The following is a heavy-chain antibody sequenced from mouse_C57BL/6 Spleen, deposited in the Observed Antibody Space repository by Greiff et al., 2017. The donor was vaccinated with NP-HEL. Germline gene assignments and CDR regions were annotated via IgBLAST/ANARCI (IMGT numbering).Heavy chain of an antibody. CDR3: ARLIYYDYDPYYYAMDY. CDR1: GFSLTSYA. J-gene: IGHJ4*01. D-gene: IGHD2-4*01. CDR2: IWTGGGT. V-gene: IGHV2-9-1*01. Sequence: VQLVESGPGLVAPSQSLSITCTVSGFSLTSYAISWVRQPPGKGLEWLGVIWTGGGTNYNSALKSRLSISKDNSKSQVFLKMNSLQTDDTARYYCARLIYYDYDPYYYAMDYWGQGTSVTVSS.